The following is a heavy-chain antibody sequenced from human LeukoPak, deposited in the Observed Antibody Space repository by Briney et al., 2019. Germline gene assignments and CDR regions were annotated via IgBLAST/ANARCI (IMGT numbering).Heavy chain of an antibody. J-gene: IGHJ4*02. CDR3: ARDVGAAAFDY. CDR1: GFTFSSYW. Sequence: GGSLRLSCAAPGFTFSSYWMHWVRHAPGKGLVWVSRINSDGSSTSYADSVKGRFTISRDNAKNTLYLQMNSLRAEDTAVYYCARDVGAAAFDYWGQGTLVTVSS. D-gene: IGHD6-13*01. V-gene: IGHV3-74*01. CDR2: INSDGSST.